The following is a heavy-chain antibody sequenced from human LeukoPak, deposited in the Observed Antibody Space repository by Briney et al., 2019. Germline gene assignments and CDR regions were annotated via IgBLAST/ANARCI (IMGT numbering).Heavy chain of an antibody. J-gene: IGHJ4*02. CDR2: IKQDGSEK. V-gene: IGHV3-7*01. Sequence: GGSLRLSCEASGFTFRDHWMSWVRQAPGKGLEWVANIKQDGSEKYYVDSVKGRFTISRDNAKNSLYLQMNSLRAEDTAVYYCARVGSTGFDYWGQGTLVTVSS. D-gene: IGHD2-2*01. CDR1: GFTFRDHW. CDR3: ARVGSTGFDY.